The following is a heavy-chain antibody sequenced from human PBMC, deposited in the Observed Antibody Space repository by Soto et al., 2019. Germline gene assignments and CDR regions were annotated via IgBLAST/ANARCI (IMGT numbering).Heavy chain of an antibody. J-gene: IGHJ4*02. D-gene: IGHD1-1*01. CDR1: GYSFTIYY. CDR2: INPSGGST. Sequence: ASVKVSCKASGYSFTIYYMHWGRQDPGQGLEWMGIINPSGGSTSYAQKFQGRVTMTRDTSTSTVYMELSSLRSEDTAVYYCATTTHGGRHFDYWGQGTLVTVSS. CDR3: ATTTHGGRHFDY. V-gene: IGHV1-46*01.